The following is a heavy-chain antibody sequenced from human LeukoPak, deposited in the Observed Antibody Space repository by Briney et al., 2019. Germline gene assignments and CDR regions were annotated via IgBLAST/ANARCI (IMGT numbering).Heavy chain of an antibody. Sequence: GESLKISCKGSGFSFPNYWIAWVRQKPGKGLEWMGMIYPEDSDLRYSPSFQGQVNISADTSSSTAFLQWRSLKPADTALYNCARHPAAANWVGGDALDIWGQGTLVTVS. CDR1: GFSFPNYW. CDR3: ARHPAAANWVGGDALDI. V-gene: IGHV5-51*01. CDR2: IYPEDSDL. J-gene: IGHJ3*02. D-gene: IGHD6-25*01.